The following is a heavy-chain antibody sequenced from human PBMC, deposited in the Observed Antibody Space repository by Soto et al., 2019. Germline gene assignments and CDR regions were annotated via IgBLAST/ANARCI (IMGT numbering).Heavy chain of an antibody. D-gene: IGHD5-12*01. V-gene: IGHV1-2*02. CDR3: ERNHSLGYRRWGLDP. CDR2: INPKSDDT. CDR1: GYPFSDNQ. Sequence: GASVKVSCKASGYPFSDNQIHWLRRAPGQGLEWMGRINPKSDDTNYAQKFQGRVTMTRATSIDTAYLELTGLTSDDTPTYYRERNHSLGYRRWGLDPWGQGTRVTVSS. J-gene: IGHJ5*02.